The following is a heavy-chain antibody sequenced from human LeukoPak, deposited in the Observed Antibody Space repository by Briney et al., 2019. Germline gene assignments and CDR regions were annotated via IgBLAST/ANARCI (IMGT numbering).Heavy chain of an antibody. D-gene: IGHD4-11*01. CDR2: ISSSGSTI. CDR1: GFTFSSYE. CDR3: AREQYDYFDY. J-gene: IGHJ4*02. Sequence: PGGSLRLSCAASGFTFSSYEMNWVRQAPGKGLEWVSYISSSGSTIYYADSVKGRFTISRDNAKNTLYLQMNSLRAEDTAVYYCAREQYDYFDYWGQGTLVTVSS. V-gene: IGHV3-48*03.